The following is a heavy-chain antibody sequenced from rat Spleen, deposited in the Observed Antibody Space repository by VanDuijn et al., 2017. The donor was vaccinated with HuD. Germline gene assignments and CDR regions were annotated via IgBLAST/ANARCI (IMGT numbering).Heavy chain of an antibody. J-gene: IGHJ1*01. Sequence: EVQLQESGPGLVKPSQSLSLTCSVTGYSITSNFWGWIRKFPGNKMEWMGYMDYSGSTSYNPSLRSRVSITRDTSKNQFFLQLNSVTTEDTATYYCARAGYLRDWYFDFWGPGTMVTVSS. D-gene: IGHD2-2*01. CDR3: ARAGYLRDWYFDF. V-gene: IGHV3-1*01. CDR2: MDYSGST. CDR1: GYSITSNF.